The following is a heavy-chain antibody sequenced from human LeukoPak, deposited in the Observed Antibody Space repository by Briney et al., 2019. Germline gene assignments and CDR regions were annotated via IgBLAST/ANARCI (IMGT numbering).Heavy chain of an antibody. J-gene: IGHJ4*02. D-gene: IGHD2-15*01. CDR1: RFTISSYA. V-gene: IGHV3-23*01. CDR2: ISGSGGST. CDR3: AKGVGYCSGGSCQQFDY. Sequence: GSLRLSCADSRFTISSYAMSWVRQAPGKGLEWVSAISGSGGSTYYADSVKGRFTISRDNSKNTLYLQMNSLRAEDTAVYYCAKGVGYCSGGSCQQFDYWGQGTLVTVSS.